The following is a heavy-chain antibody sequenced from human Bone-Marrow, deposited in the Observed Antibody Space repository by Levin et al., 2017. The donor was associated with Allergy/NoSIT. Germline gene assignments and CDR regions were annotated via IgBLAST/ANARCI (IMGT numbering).Heavy chain of an antibody. CDR3: ARNRIVRGGPLYYFDY. D-gene: IGHD3-10*01. J-gene: IGHJ4*02. CDR2: ISYDGSNK. Sequence: GGSLRLSCAASGFTFSSYAMHWVRQAPGKGLEWVAVISYDGSNKYYADSVKGRFTISRDNSKNTLYLQMNSLRAEDTAVYYCARNRIVRGGPLYYFDYWGQGTLVTVSS. CDR1: GFTFSSYA. V-gene: IGHV3-30-3*01.